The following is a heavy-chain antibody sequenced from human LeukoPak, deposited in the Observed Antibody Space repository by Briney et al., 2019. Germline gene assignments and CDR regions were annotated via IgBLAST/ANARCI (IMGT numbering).Heavy chain of an antibody. V-gene: IGHV4-61*02. J-gene: IGHJ4*02. Sequence: SQTLSLTCTVSRGSISSGSYDWSWIRQPAGKGLEWIGRIYTSGSTNYNPSLKSRVTISVDTSKNQFSLKLSSVTAADTAVYYCARRSSSSKGIPFGYWGQRTLVTVSS. CDR1: RGSISSGSYD. CDR2: IYTSGST. CDR3: ARRSSSSKGIPFGY. D-gene: IGHD6-6*01.